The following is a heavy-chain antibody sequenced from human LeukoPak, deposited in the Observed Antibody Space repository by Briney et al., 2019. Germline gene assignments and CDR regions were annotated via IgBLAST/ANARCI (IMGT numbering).Heavy chain of an antibody. CDR3: ARDKRIAAAGTWFDP. Sequence: SETLSLTCTVSGGSISSGDYYWSWIRQPPGKGLEWIGYIYYSGSTYYNPSLKSRVTISVDTSKNQFSLKLSSVTAADTAVYYCARDKRIAAAGTWFDPWGQGTLATVSS. CDR1: GGSISSGDYY. J-gene: IGHJ5*02. D-gene: IGHD6-13*01. CDR2: IYYSGST. V-gene: IGHV4-30-4*01.